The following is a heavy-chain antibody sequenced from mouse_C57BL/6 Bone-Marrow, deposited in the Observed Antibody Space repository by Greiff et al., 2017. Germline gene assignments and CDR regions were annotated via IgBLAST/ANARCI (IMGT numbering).Heavy chain of an antibody. CDR1: GYTFTSYW. CDR3: ARWELGGAMDY. D-gene: IGHD4-1*01. Sequence: VQLQQPGTELVKPGASVKLSCKASGYTFTSYWRHWVKQRPGQGLEWIGNINPSNGGTNYNEKFKSKDTLTVDKSSSTAYMQVISLTSEDLAVYYCARWELGGAMDYWGQGTSVTVSS. CDR2: INPSNGGT. J-gene: IGHJ4*01. V-gene: IGHV1-53*01.